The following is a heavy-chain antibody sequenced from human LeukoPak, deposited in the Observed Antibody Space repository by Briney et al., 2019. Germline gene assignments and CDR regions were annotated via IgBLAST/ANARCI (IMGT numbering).Heavy chain of an antibody. Sequence: SETLSLTCAVSGGSISSGGYSWSWIRQPPGKGLEWIGYIYHSGSTYYNPSLKSRVTISGDTSKNQFSLKLRSVTAADTAVYYCASRHSSGWFDYWGQGTLVTVSS. CDR2: IYHSGST. D-gene: IGHD6-19*01. V-gene: IGHV4-30-2*02. CDR3: ASRHSSGWFDY. J-gene: IGHJ5*01. CDR1: GGSISSGGYS.